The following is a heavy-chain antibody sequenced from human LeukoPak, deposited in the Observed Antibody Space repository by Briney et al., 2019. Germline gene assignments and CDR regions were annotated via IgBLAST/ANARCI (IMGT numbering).Heavy chain of an antibody. D-gene: IGHD6-19*01. V-gene: IGHV3-23*01. J-gene: IGHJ4*02. CDR2: ISSRGDST. CDR1: GYIFSNYA. CDR3: VKGPRPDITVAHTVEN. Sequence: GGSLRLSCAASGYIFSNYALSWVRQVPGRGLEWVSTISSRGDSTYVADSVKGGLTISRDNSKNSLYLQKNTVREEDTAVYYCVKGPRPDITVAHTVENWGQGTLVTVSS.